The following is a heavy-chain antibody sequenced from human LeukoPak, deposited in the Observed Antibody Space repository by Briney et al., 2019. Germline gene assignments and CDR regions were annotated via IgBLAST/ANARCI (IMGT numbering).Heavy chain of an antibody. D-gene: IGHD6-13*01. CDR2: ISSSSSYI. V-gene: IGHV3-21*01. CDR1: GFTFSSYS. J-gene: IGHJ5*02. Sequence: GGSLRLSCAASGFTFSSYSMNWVRQAPGKGLEWVSSISSSSSYIYYADSVKGRFTISRDNAKNSLYLQMNSLRAEDTAVYYCARDRVAAARHWFDPWGQGTLVTASS. CDR3: ARDRVAAARHWFDP.